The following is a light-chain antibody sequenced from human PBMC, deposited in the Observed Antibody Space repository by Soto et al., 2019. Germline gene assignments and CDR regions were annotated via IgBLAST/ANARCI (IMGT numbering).Light chain of an antibody. CDR3: SSHAGSINVV. J-gene: IGLJ2*01. V-gene: IGLV2-8*01. Sequence: QSALTQPPSASGSPGQSVTISCTGTSSDVGGYNYVSWYQQHPGKAPKLMIYEVSKRSSGVPDRFSGSKSGNTASLTVSGLQAEDEADYYCSSHAGSINVVFGGGTQLTVL. CDR2: EVS. CDR1: SSDVGGYNY.